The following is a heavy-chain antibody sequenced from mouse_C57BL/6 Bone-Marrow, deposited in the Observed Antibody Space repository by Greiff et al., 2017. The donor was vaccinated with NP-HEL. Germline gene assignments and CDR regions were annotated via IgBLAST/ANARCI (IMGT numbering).Heavy chain of an antibody. CDR1: GYTFTDYN. Sequence: EVQLQQSGPELVKPGASVKIPCKASGYTFTDYNMDWVKQSHGKSLEWIGDINPNNGGTIYNQKFKGKATLTVDKSSSTAYMDLRSLTSEDTAVYYCASSPLCITTVVATRYAMDYWGQGTSVTVSS. CDR3: ASSPLCITTVVATRYAMDY. D-gene: IGHD1-1*01. J-gene: IGHJ4*01. V-gene: IGHV1-18*01. CDR2: INPNNGGT.